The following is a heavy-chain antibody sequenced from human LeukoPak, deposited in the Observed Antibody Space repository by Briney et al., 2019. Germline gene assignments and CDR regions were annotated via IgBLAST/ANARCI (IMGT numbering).Heavy chain of an antibody. CDR2: ISAYSGNA. D-gene: IGHD2-15*01. CDR3: ARDREGYQLQHSAWFDP. J-gene: IGHJ5*02. V-gene: IGHV1-18*01. CDR1: GFTFSSYG. Sequence: ASVKVSCKASGFTFSSYGFTWVRRAPGQGLEWMGWISAYSGNADYAQKFQDRFTMTTDTSTNTAYMELRSLRSDDTAVYYCARDREGYQLQHSAWFDPWGQVTLVMVS.